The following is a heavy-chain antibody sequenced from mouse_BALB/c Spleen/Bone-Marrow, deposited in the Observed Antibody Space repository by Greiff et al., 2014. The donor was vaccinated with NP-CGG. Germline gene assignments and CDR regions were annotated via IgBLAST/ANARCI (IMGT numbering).Heavy chain of an antibody. J-gene: IGHJ1*01. CDR3: ARVNLWYFDV. CDR2: IWAGGST. V-gene: IGHV2-9*02. Sequence: QVQLKESGPGLVAPSQSLSITCTVSGFSLTSYGVRWVRQPPGKGLEWLGVIWAGGSTNYNSALMSRLSISKDNSKSQVFLKMTSLQTDDTAMYYCARVNLWYFDVWGAGTTVTVSS. CDR1: GFSLTSYG.